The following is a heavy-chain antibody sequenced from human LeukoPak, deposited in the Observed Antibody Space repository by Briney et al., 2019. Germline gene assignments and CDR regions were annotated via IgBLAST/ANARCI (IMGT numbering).Heavy chain of an antibody. CDR1: GFTFSNAW. CDR3: TTDIIGIVGATVDY. J-gene: IGHJ4*02. V-gene: IGHV3-15*01. CDR2: IKSKTDGGTT. Sequence: GGSLRLSCAASGFTFSNAWMSWVRQAPGKGLEWVGRIKSKTDGGTTDYAAPVKGRFTISRDDSKNTLYLQMNSLKTEDTAVYYCTTDIIGIVGATVDYWGQGTLVTVSS. D-gene: IGHD1-26*01.